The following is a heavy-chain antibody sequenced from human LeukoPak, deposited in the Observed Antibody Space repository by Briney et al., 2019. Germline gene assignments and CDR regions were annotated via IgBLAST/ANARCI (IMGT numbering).Heavy chain of an antibody. Sequence: SETLSLTCAVYGGSFSGYYWSWIRQPPGKGLEWIGEINHSGSTYYNPSLKSRVTISVDTSKNQFSLKLSSVTAADTAVYYCASPSRITGTIVYWGQGTLVTVSS. D-gene: IGHD1-7*01. CDR3: ASPSRITGTIVY. V-gene: IGHV4-34*01. CDR1: GGSFSGYY. J-gene: IGHJ4*02. CDR2: INHSGST.